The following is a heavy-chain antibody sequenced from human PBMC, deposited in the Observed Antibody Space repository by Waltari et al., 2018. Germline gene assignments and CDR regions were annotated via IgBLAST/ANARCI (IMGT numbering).Heavy chain of an antibody. J-gene: IGHJ4*02. CDR1: GFSFSGAS. CDR2: SRREPYNYAT. D-gene: IGHD6-19*01. CDR3: SGGEVTGTDF. V-gene: IGHV3-73*01. Sequence: EVQVVESGGGLVQPGGSLKLSCATPGFSFSGASRPWVRQTSGKGLEWVSRSRREPYNYATAYSASVKGRLTISRDDSKNAAFLQMNSLMTEDTAVYYCSGGEVTGTDFWGQGTLVTVSS.